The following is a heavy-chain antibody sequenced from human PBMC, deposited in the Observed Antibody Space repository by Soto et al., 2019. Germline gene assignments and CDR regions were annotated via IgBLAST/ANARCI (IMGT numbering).Heavy chain of an antibody. CDR2: IQTNGITT. CDR3: GSYDY. V-gene: IGHV3-74*01. CDR1: GFTFSSHW. J-gene: IGHJ4*02. Sequence: EVQVVESGGGLVQPGGSLRLSCAASGFTFSSHWMHWVRQAPGKGLVWVSRIQTNGITTTYADSVKARFTISRDNAKNTVYLQMNSLRAEDTAVYYCGSYDYGGQGTLVTVSS.